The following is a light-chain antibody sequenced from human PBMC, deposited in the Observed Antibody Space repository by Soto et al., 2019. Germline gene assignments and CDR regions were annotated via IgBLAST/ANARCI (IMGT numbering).Light chain of an antibody. CDR3: QQGHNWPLT. J-gene: IGKJ2*01. Sequence: EIVMTQSPATLSLSPGERAALSCRASQGISSELAWYQQKPGQPPRLLIYGASTRATGVPARFTGSGSGSDFTLTISGLQSEDFAFYYCQQGHNWPLTFGHGTRLEI. V-gene: IGKV3-15*01. CDR2: GAS. CDR1: QGISSE.